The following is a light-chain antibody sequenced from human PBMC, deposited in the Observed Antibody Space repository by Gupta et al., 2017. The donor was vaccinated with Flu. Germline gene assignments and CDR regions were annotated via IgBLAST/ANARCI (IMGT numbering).Light chain of an antibody. CDR1: SSDVGTSNS. CDR3: SADAGNNNLL. J-gene: IGLJ2*01. V-gene: IGLV2-8*01. Sequence: QSALTQPPSASGSPGPSVTISCTGTSSDVGTSNSVSWYQQAPAKAPIFIIYEISNRPSGVPGRFSGSNSGNTASLTISGLQEEEESDYYCSADAGNNNLLFGGGTKLTVL. CDR2: EIS.